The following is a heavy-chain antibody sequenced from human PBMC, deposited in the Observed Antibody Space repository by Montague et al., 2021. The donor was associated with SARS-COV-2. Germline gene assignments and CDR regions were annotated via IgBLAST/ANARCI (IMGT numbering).Heavy chain of an antibody. V-gene: IGHV4-31*03. D-gene: IGHD3-22*01. CDR3: ARAHITMIVVVDAFDI. CDR2: IYYSGST. Sequence: TLSLTCTVSGGSISSGGYYWSWVRQHPGKGLEWIGYIYYSGSTXYNPSLKSRVTISVDTSKNQFSLKLSSVTAADTAVYYCARAHITMIVVVDAFDIRGQGTMVTVSS. J-gene: IGHJ3*02. CDR1: GGSISSGGYY.